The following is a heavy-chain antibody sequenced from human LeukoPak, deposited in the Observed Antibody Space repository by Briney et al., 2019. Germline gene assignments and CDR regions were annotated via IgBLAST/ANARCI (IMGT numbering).Heavy chain of an antibody. J-gene: IGHJ5*02. V-gene: IGHV4-39*01. CDR1: GGSISSSSYY. CDR2: IYYSGTT. CDR3: ARRSIAVAAWFDP. D-gene: IGHD6-19*01. Sequence: SETLSLTCTVSGGSISSSSYYWGWIRQPPGKGLEWSESIYYSGTTYYNPSLKSRVTISVDTSKNQFSLKLSSVTAADTAVYYCARRSIAVAAWFDPWGQGTLVTVSS.